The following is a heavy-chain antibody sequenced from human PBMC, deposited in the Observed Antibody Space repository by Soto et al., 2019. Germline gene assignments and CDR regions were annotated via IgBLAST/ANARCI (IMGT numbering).Heavy chain of an antibody. D-gene: IGHD3-9*01. V-gene: IGHV3-23*01. J-gene: IGHJ4*02. CDR1: GFTFSSYA. CDR3: AKGQYYDILTGYPYYFDY. CDR2: ISGSGGST. Sequence: GGSLRLSCAASGFTFSSYAMSWVRQAPGKGLEWVSAISGSGGSTYYADSVKGRFTISRDNSKNTLYLQMNSLRAEDTAVYYCAKGQYYDILTGYPYYFDYWGQGTLVTVS.